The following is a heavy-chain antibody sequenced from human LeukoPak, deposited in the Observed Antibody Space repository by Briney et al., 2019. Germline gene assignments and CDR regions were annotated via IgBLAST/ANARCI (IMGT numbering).Heavy chain of an antibody. Sequence: GSLRLSCAASGFTFSDYYWSWIRQPPGKGLEWIGEINHSGSTNYNPSLKSRVTISVDTSKNQFSLKLSSVTAADTAVYYCARGLGYDILTGYYPVYFDYWGQGTLVTVSS. J-gene: IGHJ4*02. CDR3: ARGLGYDILTGYYPVYFDY. V-gene: IGHV4-34*01. CDR2: INHSGST. CDR1: GFTFSDYY. D-gene: IGHD3-9*01.